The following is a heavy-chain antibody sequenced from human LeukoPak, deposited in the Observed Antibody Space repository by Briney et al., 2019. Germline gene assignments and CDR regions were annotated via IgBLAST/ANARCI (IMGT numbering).Heavy chain of an antibody. CDR2: ISAYNGNT. V-gene: IGHV1-18*04. D-gene: IGHD5-24*01. Sequence: ASVKVSCKASGYTFTSYGISWVRQAPGQGLEWMGWISAYNGNTNYTQKLQGRVTMTTDTSTSTAYMELRSLRSDDTAVYYCARERVTSRWLAPLIDYWGQGTLVTVSS. J-gene: IGHJ4*02. CDR1: GYTFTSYG. CDR3: ARERVTSRWLAPLIDY.